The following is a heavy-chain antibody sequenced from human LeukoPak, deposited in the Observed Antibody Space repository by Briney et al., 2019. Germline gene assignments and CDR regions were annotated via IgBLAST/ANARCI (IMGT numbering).Heavy chain of an antibody. CDR2: IHGDGKT. D-gene: IGHD2-21*02. CDR1: GFTVSSTY. V-gene: IGHV3-53*01. Sequence: GGSLRLSCAASGFTVSSTYMSWVRQAPGKGLEWVSLIHGDGKTDYADSVQRRFTVSRDNSKNTLYLQMNSLRDEDTAVYYCARTFCGGDCQSWDKWGQGTLVTVSS. J-gene: IGHJ4*02. CDR3: ARTFCGGDCQSWDK.